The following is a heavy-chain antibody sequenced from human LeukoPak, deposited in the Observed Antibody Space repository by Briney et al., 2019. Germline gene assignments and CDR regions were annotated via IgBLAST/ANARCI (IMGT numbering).Heavy chain of an antibody. J-gene: IGHJ4*02. V-gene: IGHV4-34*01. CDR3: ARGIVLMHYATFDI. Sequence: KSSETLSLTCAVYGGSFGGYYWTWIRQPPGKGLEWIGEINHSGGTNYSPSLKSRLTISIDTSKDQFSLRLRSVTDADTAVYYCARGIVLMHYATFDIWGPGTPVTVSS. CDR1: GGSFGGYY. D-gene: IGHD2-8*01. CDR2: INHSGGT.